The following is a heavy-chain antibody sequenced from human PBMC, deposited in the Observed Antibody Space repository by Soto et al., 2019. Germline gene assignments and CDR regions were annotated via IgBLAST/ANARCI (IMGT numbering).Heavy chain of an antibody. CDR1: GFTFSSHS. CDR3: ARSTPGFSYSNINY. D-gene: IGHD5-18*01. Sequence: GSLRLSCAVSGFTFSSHSMNWVRQAPGKGLEWVSSITTSSESKYYTDSVKGRFTLSRDNAKNSLYLQMNSPRAEDTAVYYCARSTPGFSYSNINYWGRGSLVIVS. J-gene: IGHJ4*02. V-gene: IGHV3-21*01. CDR2: ITTSSESK.